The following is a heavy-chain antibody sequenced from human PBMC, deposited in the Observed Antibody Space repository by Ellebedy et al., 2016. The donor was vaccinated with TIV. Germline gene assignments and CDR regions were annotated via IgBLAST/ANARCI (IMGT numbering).Heavy chain of an antibody. V-gene: IGHV3-11*04. Sequence: PGGSLRLSCAASGFTFSNYYMNWIRLAPGKGLEWISYINSGGTIIYYADSAKGRFTISRDNAKNSLYLHMTSLRVEETAVYYCAKSTVVNPEGDAYDIWGQGTEVTVSS. CDR3: AKSTVVNPEGDAYDI. J-gene: IGHJ3*02. CDR1: GFTFSNYY. CDR2: INSGGTII. D-gene: IGHD4-23*01.